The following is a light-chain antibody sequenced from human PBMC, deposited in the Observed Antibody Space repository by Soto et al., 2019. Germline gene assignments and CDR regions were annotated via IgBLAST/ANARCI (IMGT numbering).Light chain of an antibody. CDR2: SDN. V-gene: IGLV1-44*01. Sequence: QSVLTQPPSASGTPGQRVTISCSGGSSNIGTNTVNWYQHLPGTAPKLLIYSDNQRPSGVPDRFSGSKSGTSAFLAISGLQSEDEADYYCAAWDDSLNGYVFGTGTKLTVL. CDR1: SSNIGTNT. CDR3: AAWDDSLNGYV. J-gene: IGLJ1*01.